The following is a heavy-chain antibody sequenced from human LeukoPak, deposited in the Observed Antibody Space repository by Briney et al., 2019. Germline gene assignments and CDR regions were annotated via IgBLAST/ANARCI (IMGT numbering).Heavy chain of an antibody. J-gene: IGHJ3*02. CDR3: ARGLSGATYDAFDI. CDR1: GGSISSYY. Sequence: SETLSLTCNVSGGSISSYYWYWIRQPPGKGLEWIGYINYSGSTNDNPSLKSRVTISVDTSKNQFSLKLTSVTAADTAVYYCARGLSGATYDAFDIWGQGTMVTVSS. D-gene: IGHD1-26*01. V-gene: IGHV4-59*08. CDR2: INYSGST.